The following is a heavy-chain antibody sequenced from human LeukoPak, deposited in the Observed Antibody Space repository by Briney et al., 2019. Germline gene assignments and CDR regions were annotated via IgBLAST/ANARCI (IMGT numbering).Heavy chain of an antibody. CDR2: ISGSGGST. Sequence: GGSLRLSCAASGFTFSSYAMSWVRQAPGKGLEWVSAISGSGGSTYYADSVKGRFTISRDNAKNSLYLQMNSLRAEDTAVYYCARGDKFSGDYWGQGTLVTVSS. V-gene: IGHV3-23*01. D-gene: IGHD3-16*01. CDR1: GFTFSSYA. CDR3: ARGDKFSGDY. J-gene: IGHJ4*02.